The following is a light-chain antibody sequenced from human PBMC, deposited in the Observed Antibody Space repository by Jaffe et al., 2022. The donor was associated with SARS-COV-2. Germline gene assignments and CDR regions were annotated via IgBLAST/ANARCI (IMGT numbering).Light chain of an antibody. Sequence: EIVMTQSPATLSVSPGERATLSCRASQSVSSKLAWYQQKVGQAPRLLIYGTSTRAPGISARFSGSGSGTEFTLTISSLQSEDFAIYFCQQYNNWPRTFGQGTKVDI. CDR3: QQYNNWPRT. CDR2: GTS. V-gene: IGKV3-15*01. CDR1: QSVSSK. J-gene: IGKJ1*01.